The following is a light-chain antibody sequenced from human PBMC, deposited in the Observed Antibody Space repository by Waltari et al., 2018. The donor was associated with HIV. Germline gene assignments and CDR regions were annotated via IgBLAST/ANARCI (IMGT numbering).Light chain of an antibody. CDR3: ASYISSSSPE. Sequence: LTQPASVSGSPGQSITISCTGTSNNGDDYKYVSWYQHHPGKAPKVIIYEDSHRPSGVSNRFSGSKSGNTASLTISGLQPEDEADYFCASYISSSSPEFGGGTKVTVL. CDR1: SNNGDDYKY. V-gene: IGLV2-14*01. J-gene: IGLJ3*02. CDR2: EDS.